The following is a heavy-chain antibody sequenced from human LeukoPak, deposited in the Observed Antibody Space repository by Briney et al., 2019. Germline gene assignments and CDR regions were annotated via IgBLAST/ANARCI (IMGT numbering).Heavy chain of an antibody. D-gene: IGHD6-19*01. Sequence: GGSLRLSCAASGFTFSSYSMNWVRQAPGKGLEWVSYISSSGSTIYYADSVKGRFTISRDNAKNSLYLQMNSLRAEDTAVYYCARSLAVAETDYWGQGTLVTVSS. CDR2: ISSSGSTI. J-gene: IGHJ4*02. CDR3: ARSLAVAETDY. V-gene: IGHV3-48*04. CDR1: GFTFSSYS.